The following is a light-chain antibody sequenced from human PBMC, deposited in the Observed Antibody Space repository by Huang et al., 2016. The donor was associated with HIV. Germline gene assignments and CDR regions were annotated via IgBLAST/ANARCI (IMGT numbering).Light chain of an antibody. CDR1: QDVEKY. Sequence: DIQMTQSPSSLYASVGDRVTITCQASQDVEKYLNWYQQKPGKAPKVLIYDASNLETGVALRFSGSGSGTNFTLTINSLQPEDVGKYFCQHYDDLPLTFGGGTKVALK. V-gene: IGKV1-33*01. CDR2: DAS. J-gene: IGKJ4*01. CDR3: QHYDDLPLT.